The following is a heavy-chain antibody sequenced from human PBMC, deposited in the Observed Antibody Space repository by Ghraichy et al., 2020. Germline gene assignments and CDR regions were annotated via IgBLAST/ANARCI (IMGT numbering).Heavy chain of an antibody. V-gene: IGHV3-30*09. D-gene: IGHD3-10*01. CDR3: AKDLYPNGAGSPYDY. Sequence: GGSLRLSCAASGFIFSDYAIHWVRQAPGKGLEWVAVISFDGRETYYVDSVKGRFAISRDNSRNRVYLQMTRLRAEDTAVYYCAKDLYPNGAGSPYDYWGQGTLVTVSS. J-gene: IGHJ4*02. CDR1: GFIFSDYA. CDR2: ISFDGRET.